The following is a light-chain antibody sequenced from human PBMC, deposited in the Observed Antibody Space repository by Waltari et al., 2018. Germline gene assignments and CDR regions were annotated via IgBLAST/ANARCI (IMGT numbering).Light chain of an antibody. CDR3: QQCGSSPPT. Sequence: EIVLTQSPGTLSLSPGERATLSCRASQSVSSSYLAWYQQKPGQAPRLLIYGASSRATGIPDRFSGSDSGTDFTLTISRLEPEDFAVYYCQQCGSSPPTFGQGTRVEIK. V-gene: IGKV3-20*01. J-gene: IGKJ1*01. CDR2: GAS. CDR1: QSVSSSY.